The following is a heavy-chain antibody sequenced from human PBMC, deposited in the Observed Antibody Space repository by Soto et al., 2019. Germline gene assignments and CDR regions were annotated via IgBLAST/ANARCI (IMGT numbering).Heavy chain of an antibody. CDR1: GFTFSSYS. CDR2: ISSSSSTI. J-gene: IGHJ4*02. V-gene: IGHV3-48*02. D-gene: IGHD6-19*01. CDR3: AATEKHSSGWRDY. Sequence: DVQLLESGGGLVQPGGSLRLSCAASGFTFSSYSMNWVRQAPGKGLEWVSYISSSSSTIYYADSVKGRFTISRDNAKNSLYLQMNSLRDEDTAVYYCAATEKHSSGWRDYWGQGTLVTVSS.